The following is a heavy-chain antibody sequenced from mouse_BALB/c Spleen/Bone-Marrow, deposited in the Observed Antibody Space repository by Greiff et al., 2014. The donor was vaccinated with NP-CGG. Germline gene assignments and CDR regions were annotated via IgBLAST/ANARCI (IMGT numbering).Heavy chain of an antibody. V-gene: IGHV2-9*02. CDR3: ARSSSPYYYAMDY. J-gene: IGHJ4*01. Sequence: QVQLQQSGPGLVAPSQSLSITCTVSGFSLISYGVHWVRQPPGEGLEWLGVIWAGGSTNYNSALMSRLSISKDNSKSQVFLKMNSLQTDDTAMYYCARSSSPYYYAMDYWGQGTSVTVSS. D-gene: IGHD1-1*01. CDR1: GFSLISYG. CDR2: IWAGGST.